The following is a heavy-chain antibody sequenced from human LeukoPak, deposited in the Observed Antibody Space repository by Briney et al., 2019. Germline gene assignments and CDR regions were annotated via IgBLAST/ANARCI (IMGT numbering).Heavy chain of an antibody. D-gene: IGHD2-2*01. CDR3: AREIPYCSSTSCSTRFDY. Sequence: GGSLRLSCAASGFTFSSYSMNWVRQAPGKGLEWVSYISSSSSTIYYADSVKGRFTISRDNAKNSLYLQMNSLRAEDTAVYYCAREIPYCSSTSCSTRFDYWGQGTLVTVSS. J-gene: IGHJ4*02. V-gene: IGHV3-48*01. CDR2: ISSSSSTI. CDR1: GFTFSSYS.